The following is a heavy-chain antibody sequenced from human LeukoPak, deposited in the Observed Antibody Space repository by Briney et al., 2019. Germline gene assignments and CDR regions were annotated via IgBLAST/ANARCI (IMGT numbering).Heavy chain of an antibody. CDR2: IYYSGSP. V-gene: IGHV4-59*01. D-gene: IGHD7-27*01. J-gene: IGHJ4*02. Sequence: SETLSLTCTVSGDSISSYYGNWIRQPPGKGLEWIGYIYYSGSPNYNPSLKSRVTISVDTSKNQFSLNLRSVTAADTAVYYCALGGGRTSYLDYWGQGTLVTVSS. CDR3: ALGGGRTSYLDY. CDR1: GDSISSYY.